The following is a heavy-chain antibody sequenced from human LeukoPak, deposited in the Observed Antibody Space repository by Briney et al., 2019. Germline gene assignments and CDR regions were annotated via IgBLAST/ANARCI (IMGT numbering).Heavy chain of an antibody. J-gene: IGHJ3*02. CDR3: AKREPSGWYMGSFDI. Sequence: RSGGSLRLSCEASGFIFSSYGFHWVRQAPGKGLEWVTLISYDGRNQYYGQSVKGRFTISRDNSKNTLYLQMNSLRAEDTAVYYCAKREPSGWYMGSFDIWGQGTMVTVSS. CDR2: ISYDGRNQ. D-gene: IGHD6-19*01. V-gene: IGHV3-30*18. CDR1: GFIFSSYG.